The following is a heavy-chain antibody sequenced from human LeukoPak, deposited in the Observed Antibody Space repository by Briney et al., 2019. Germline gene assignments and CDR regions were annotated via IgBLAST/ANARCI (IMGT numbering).Heavy chain of an antibody. J-gene: IGHJ3*02. CDR1: GGSISSGGYY. CDR3: ARGSTSSSWGAFDI. V-gene: IGHV4-30-2*01. CDR2: IYHSGST. D-gene: IGHD6-13*01. Sequence: PSQTLSLTCTVSGGSISSGGYYWSWIRQPPGKGLEWIGYIYHSGSTYYNPSLKSRVTISVDRSKNQFSLKLSSVTAADTAVYYCARGSTSSSWGAFDIWGQGTMVTVSS.